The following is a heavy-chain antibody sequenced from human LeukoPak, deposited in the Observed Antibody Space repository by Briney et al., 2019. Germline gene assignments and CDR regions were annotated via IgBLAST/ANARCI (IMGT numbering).Heavy chain of an antibody. V-gene: IGHV1-46*01. J-gene: IGHJ4*02. Sequence: ASVKVSCKASGYTFTSYYMHWVRQAPGQGLEWIGIINPSGGSTSYAQKFQGRVTMTRDTSTSTVYMELSSLRSEDTAVYYCARAITTAEWPSQYYFDYWGQGTLVTVSS. CDR3: ARAITTAEWPSQYYFDY. CDR1: GYTFTSYY. CDR2: INPSGGST. D-gene: IGHD3-3*01.